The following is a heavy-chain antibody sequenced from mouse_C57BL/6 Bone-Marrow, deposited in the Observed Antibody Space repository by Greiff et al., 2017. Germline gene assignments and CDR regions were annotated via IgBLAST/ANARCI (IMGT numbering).Heavy chain of an antibody. J-gene: IGHJ1*03. D-gene: IGHD1-1*01. CDR3: ARIAPHYYGSIWYFDV. CDR2: IWWDDDK. Sequence: QVTLKVSGPGILQPSQTLSLTCSFSGFSLSTFGMGVGWIRQPSGKGLEWLAHIWWDDDKYYNPALKRRLTISKDTSKNQVFLKIANVDTADTATYYCARIAPHYYGSIWYFDVWGTGTTVTVSS. CDR1: GFSLSTFGMG. V-gene: IGHV8-8*01.